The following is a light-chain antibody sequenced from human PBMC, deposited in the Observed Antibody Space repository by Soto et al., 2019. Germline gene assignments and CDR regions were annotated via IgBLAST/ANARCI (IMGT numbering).Light chain of an antibody. Sequence: EIVMTQSPATLSVSPGERATLSCRASQSVSSNLAWYQQKPGQAPRLLIYGASTRATGIPARFSGSGSGTEFTLTINSLQSEDFAVYSCQQYNNWPWTFGQGTKVDIK. CDR3: QQYNNWPWT. V-gene: IGKV3-15*01. CDR2: GAS. CDR1: QSVSSN. J-gene: IGKJ1*01.